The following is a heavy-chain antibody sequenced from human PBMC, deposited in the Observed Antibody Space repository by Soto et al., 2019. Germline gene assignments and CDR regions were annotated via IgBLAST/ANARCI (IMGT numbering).Heavy chain of an antibody. Sequence: PGGSLRLSCAASGFTFSSYAMSWVRQAPGKGLEWVSAISGSGGSTYYADSVKGRFTISRDHSKNTLYLQMNSLRAEDTDVYYCALDKIISWYGQTIDVWGQGTTDTVS. J-gene: IGHJ6*02. CDR2: ISGSGGST. D-gene: IGHD6-13*01. CDR1: GFTFSSYA. CDR3: ALDKIISWYGQTIDV. V-gene: IGHV3-23*01.